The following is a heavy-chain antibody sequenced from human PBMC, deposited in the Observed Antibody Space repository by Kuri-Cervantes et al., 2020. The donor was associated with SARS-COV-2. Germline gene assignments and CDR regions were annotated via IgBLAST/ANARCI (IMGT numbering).Heavy chain of an antibody. CDR3: TTALTPQMYYYGSGRED. CDR1: GFTFGDYA. J-gene: IGHJ4*02. D-gene: IGHD3-10*01. CDR2: IRSKAYGGTT. V-gene: IGHV3-49*04. Sequence: GGSLRLSCTASGFTFGDYAMSWVCQAPRKGLEWVGFIRSKAYGGTTEYAASVKGRFTISRDDSKSIAYLQMNSLKTQDTAVYFCTTALTPQMYYYGSGREDWGQGTLVPVSS.